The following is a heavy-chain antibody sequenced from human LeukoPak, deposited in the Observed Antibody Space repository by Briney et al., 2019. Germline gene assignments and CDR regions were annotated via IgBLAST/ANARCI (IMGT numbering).Heavy chain of an antibody. Sequence: GGSLRLSCAASGFTFSSYSMNWVRQAPGKGLEWVSSISSSGSYICYADSVKGRFTVSRDNAKNSLYLQMNSLRAEDTAVYYCARHDGIDYWGQGTLVTVSS. V-gene: IGHV3-21*01. D-gene: IGHD3-22*01. CDR2: ISSSGSYI. CDR1: GFTFSSYS. CDR3: ARHDGIDY. J-gene: IGHJ4*02.